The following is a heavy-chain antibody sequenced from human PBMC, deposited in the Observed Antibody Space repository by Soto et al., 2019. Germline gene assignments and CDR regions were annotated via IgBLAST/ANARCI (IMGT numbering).Heavy chain of an antibody. J-gene: IGHJ4*02. Sequence: SETLSLTRTVSGGSISSGGYYWSWIRQHPGKGLEWIGYIYYSGSTYYNPSLKSRVTISVDTSKNQFSLKLSSVTAADTAVYYCALTKYYYDSSGYPGGFDYWGQGTPVTVSS. CDR1: GGSISSGGYY. V-gene: IGHV4-31*03. CDR3: ALTKYYYDSSGYPGGFDY. CDR2: IYYSGST. D-gene: IGHD3-22*01.